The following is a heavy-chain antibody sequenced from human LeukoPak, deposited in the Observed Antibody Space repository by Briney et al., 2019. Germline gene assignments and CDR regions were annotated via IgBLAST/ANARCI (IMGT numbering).Heavy chain of an antibody. CDR2: IIPILGIA. Sequence: SVKVSFKASGGTFSSYAISWVRQAPGQGLEWMGRIIPILGIANYAQKFQGRVTITADKSTSTAYMELSSLRSEDTAVYYCARGRDQWLVTWFDPWGQGTLVTVSS. J-gene: IGHJ5*02. V-gene: IGHV1-69*04. D-gene: IGHD6-19*01. CDR1: GGTFSSYA. CDR3: ARGRDQWLVTWFDP.